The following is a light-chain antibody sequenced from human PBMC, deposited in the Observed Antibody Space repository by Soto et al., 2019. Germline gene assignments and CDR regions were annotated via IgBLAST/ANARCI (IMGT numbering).Light chain of an antibody. CDR1: SSDVGGYNY. Sequence: QSALTQPPSASGSPGQAVTISCTGPSSDVGGYNYVSWYQQHPGKAPKLMIYDVSKRPSGVPDRFSGSKSGNTSSLTISGLQSEDEADYYCNSYAGSNNSVFGSGTHLTVL. CDR2: DVS. J-gene: IGLJ1*01. V-gene: IGLV2-8*01. CDR3: NSYAGSNNSV.